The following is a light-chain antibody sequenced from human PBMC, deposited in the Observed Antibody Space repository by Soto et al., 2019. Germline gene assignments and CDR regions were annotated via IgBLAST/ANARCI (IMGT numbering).Light chain of an antibody. V-gene: IGLV2-14*03. CDR2: EVS. CDR1: SSDVGGYNY. CDR3: SSYTSTTTRV. J-gene: IGLJ1*01. Sequence: QSALTQPASVSGSPGQSITISCTGTSSDVGGYNYVSWYQQHPGKGPKLMIYEVSNRPSGVSNRFSGSKSGNTATLTISGLQAEDEADYSCSSYTSTTTRVFGTGTKGTVL.